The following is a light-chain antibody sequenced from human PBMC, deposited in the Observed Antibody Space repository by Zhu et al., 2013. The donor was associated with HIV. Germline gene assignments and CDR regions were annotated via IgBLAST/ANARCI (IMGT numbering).Light chain of an antibody. Sequence: QLVLTQSPSASASLGASVRLTCTLSSGHSSYAIAWHQQQPEKGPRYLMKLNSDGSHSKGDGIPDRFSGSSSGAERYLTISSLQSEDEADYYCQTWATGMGVFGGGTKLTVV. J-gene: IGLJ3*02. CDR1: SGHSSYA. CDR2: LNSDGSH. CDR3: QTWATGMGV. V-gene: IGLV4-69*01.